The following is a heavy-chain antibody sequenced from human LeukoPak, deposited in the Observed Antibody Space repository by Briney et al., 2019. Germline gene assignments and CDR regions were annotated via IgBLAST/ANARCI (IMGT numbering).Heavy chain of an antibody. CDR1: GFTFSNYA. J-gene: IGHJ6*02. CDR2: ISGSGGNT. Sequence: GGSLRLSCAASGFTFSNYAMSWVRQAPGKGLEWVSAISGSGGNTYYADSVKGRFTISRDNSKNALYLQMNSLRAEDTAVYYCAKDREELLWFGELFNDYYYYYGMDVWGQGTTVTVSS. D-gene: IGHD3-10*01. V-gene: IGHV3-23*01. CDR3: AKDREELLWFGELFNDYYYYYGMDV.